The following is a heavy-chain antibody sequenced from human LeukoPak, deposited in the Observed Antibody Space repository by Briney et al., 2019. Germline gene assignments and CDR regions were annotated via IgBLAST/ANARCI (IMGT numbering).Heavy chain of an antibody. V-gene: IGHV1-24*01. CDR3: ATVGAYVWGSYRSFYFDY. J-gene: IGHJ4*02. CDR1: GYTLTEIS. D-gene: IGHD3-16*02. Sequence: ASVKVSCKVSGYTLTEISMHWVRQAPGKGLEWMGGFDPEDGEMIYAQKFQGRVTMTEDTSTDTAYMELSSLRSEDTAVYYCATVGAYVWGSYRSFYFDYWGQGTLVTVSS. CDR2: FDPEDGEM.